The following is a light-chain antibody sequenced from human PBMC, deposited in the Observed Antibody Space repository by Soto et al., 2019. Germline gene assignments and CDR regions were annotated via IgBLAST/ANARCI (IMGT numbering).Light chain of an antibody. V-gene: IGKV3-20*01. J-gene: IGKJ3*01. Sequence: EIVLTQSPGTLSLSPGERATLSCRASQSVTGSYLAWYQQKPGQAPRLLIYGASTRATGLPDRFSGSGSGTDFTLTISRLEAEDFAVYYCQQYGSSVFTCGPGTKGVIK. CDR1: QSVTGSY. CDR2: GAS. CDR3: QQYGSSVFT.